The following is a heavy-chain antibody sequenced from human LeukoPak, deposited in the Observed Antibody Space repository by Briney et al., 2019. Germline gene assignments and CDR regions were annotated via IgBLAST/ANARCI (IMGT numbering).Heavy chain of an antibody. CDR1: GGSFSGYY. V-gene: IGHV4-34*01. CDR2: INHSGST. D-gene: IGHD2/OR15-2a*01. CDR3: TRDPTYTGWFDP. Sequence: NPSETLCLTCAVYGGSFSGYYWSSIGKPPGKGLEWIGEINHSGSTNYNPSLKSRVTISVDTSKNQFSLKLSSVTAADTAVYYCTRDPTYTGWFDPWGQGTLVTVSS. J-gene: IGHJ5*02.